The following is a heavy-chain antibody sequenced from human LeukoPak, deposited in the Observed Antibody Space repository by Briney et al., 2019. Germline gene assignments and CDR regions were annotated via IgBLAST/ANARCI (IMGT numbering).Heavy chain of an antibody. Sequence: GGSLRLSCAASGFSVSENYMSWVRQAPGKGLEWVSVLYSGDLSSGGVTYYADSVKGRFTISRDNSKNTLYLQMNSVRAEDTAVYFCARARTGYSGPFDSWGQGTVVTVSS. J-gene: IGHJ4*02. V-gene: IGHV3-53*01. CDR3: ARARTGYSGPFDS. CDR2: LYSGDLSSGGVT. CDR1: GFSVSENY. D-gene: IGHD5-12*01.